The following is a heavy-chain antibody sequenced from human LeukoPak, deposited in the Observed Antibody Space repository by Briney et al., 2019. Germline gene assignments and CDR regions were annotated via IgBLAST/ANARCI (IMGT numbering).Heavy chain of an antibody. CDR1: GFTFSSYA. CDR2: ISYDGSNK. CDR3: ARGLAVAGTDLGEFDY. V-gene: IGHV3-30-3*01. J-gene: IGHJ4*02. D-gene: IGHD6-19*01. Sequence: GGSLRLSCAASGFTFSSYAMHWVRQAPGKGLEWVAVISYDGSNKYYADSVKGRFTISRDNSKNTLYLQMNSLRAEDTAVYYCARGLAVAGTDLGEFDYWGQGTLVTVSS.